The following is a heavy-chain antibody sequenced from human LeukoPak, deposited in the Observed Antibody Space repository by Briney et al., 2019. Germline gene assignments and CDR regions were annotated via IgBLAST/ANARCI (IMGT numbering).Heavy chain of an antibody. CDR1: GYTFTSYG. V-gene: IGHV1-18*01. CDR2: ISAYNGNT. CDR3: ARDRVPHSSVTAFSDY. J-gene: IGHJ4*02. D-gene: IGHD4-17*01. Sequence: ASVKVSCKASGYTFTSYGISWVRQAPGQGLEWMGWISAYNGNTHYAQKLQGRVTMTTDTSTSTAYMELRSLRSDDTAVYYCARDRVPHSSVTAFSDYWGQGTLVTVSS.